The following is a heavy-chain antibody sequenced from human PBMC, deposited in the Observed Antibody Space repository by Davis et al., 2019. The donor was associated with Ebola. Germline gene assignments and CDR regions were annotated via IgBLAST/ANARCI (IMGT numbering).Heavy chain of an antibody. CDR2: IYHTGST. CDR1: GGSISSYY. CDR3: ARGDYYGSGSTDY. V-gene: IGHV4-59*12. J-gene: IGHJ4*02. D-gene: IGHD3-10*01. Sequence: MPSETLSLTCTVSGGSISSYYWSWIRQPPGKGLEWIGYIYHTGSTIYNPSLKSRVPISVATSKNQFSLKLSSVTAADTAVYYCARGDYYGSGSTDYWGQGTLVTVSS.